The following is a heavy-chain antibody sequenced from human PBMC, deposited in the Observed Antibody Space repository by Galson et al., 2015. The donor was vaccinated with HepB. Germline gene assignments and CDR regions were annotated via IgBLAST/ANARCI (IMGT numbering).Heavy chain of an antibody. J-gene: IGHJ4*02. CDR3: TTFHTVAAGY. D-gene: IGHD4-23*01. V-gene: IGHV3-30-3*01. CDR1: GFTFSTYA. Sequence: SLRLSCAASGFTFSTYAMHWVRQAPGKGLEWVAVISYDGSNKYYADSVKGRFTISRDNSKNTLYLQMNSLRAEDTAVYYCTTFHTVAAGYWGQGTLVTVSS. CDR2: ISYDGSNK.